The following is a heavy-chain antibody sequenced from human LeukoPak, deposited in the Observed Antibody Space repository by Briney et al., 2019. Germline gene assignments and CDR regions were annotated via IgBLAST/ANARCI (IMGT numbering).Heavy chain of an antibody. CDR2: ITSSSSYI. CDR1: GFTFSSYS. V-gene: IGHV3-21*01. CDR3: AREGDGYNSPIDY. Sequence: GGSLRLSCAASGFTFSSYSMNWVRQAPGKGLEWVSSITSSSSYIYYADSVKGRFTISRDNARNPVYLQMNSLRAEDMAVYCCAREGDGYNSPIDYWGQGTPVTVSS. D-gene: IGHD5-24*01. J-gene: IGHJ4*02.